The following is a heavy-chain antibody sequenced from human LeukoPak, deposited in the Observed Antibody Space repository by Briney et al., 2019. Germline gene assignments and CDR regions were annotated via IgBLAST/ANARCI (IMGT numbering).Heavy chain of an antibody. J-gene: IGHJ5*02. CDR2: ISYDGSNK. Sequence: GRSLRLSCAASGFTFSSYAMHWVRQAPGKGLEWVAVISYDGSNKYYADSVKGRFTISRDNSKNTLYLQMNSLRAEDTAVYYCARADDPGGTYYYDSSGYEYNWFDPCGQGTLVTVSS. V-gene: IGHV3-30-3*01. CDR3: ARADDPGGTYYYDSSGYEYNWFDP. CDR1: GFTFSSYA. D-gene: IGHD3-22*01.